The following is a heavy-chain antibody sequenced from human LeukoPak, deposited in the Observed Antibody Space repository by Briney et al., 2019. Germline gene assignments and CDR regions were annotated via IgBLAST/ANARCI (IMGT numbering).Heavy chain of an antibody. V-gene: IGHV4-59*08. J-gene: IGHJ4*02. CDR1: GGSISSYY. CDR2: IYYSGST. Sequence: SETLSLTCTVSGGSISSYYWSWIRQPPGKGLEWIGYIYYSGSTNYNPSLKSRVTISVDTSKNQFSLKLSSVTAADTAVYYCARHDPQWLVLVYWGQGTLVTVSS. D-gene: IGHD6-19*01. CDR3: ARHDPQWLVLVY.